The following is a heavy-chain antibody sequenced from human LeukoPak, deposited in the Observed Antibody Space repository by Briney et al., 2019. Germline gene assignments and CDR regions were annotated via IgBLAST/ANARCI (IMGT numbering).Heavy chain of an antibody. D-gene: IGHD1-7*01. CDR2: VSSDGSID. V-gene: IGHV3-30*03. CDR3: AREGMGTTFSAWFEP. CDR1: GFTFSSYS. Sequence: AGGSLRLSCAASGFTFSSYSMNWVRQAPGKGLEWVAVVSSDGSIDYYADSLRGRFTVSRDNSKNTMFLQFNTLRPDDTAVYYCAREGMGTTFSAWFEPWGQGTLVTVSS. J-gene: IGHJ5*02.